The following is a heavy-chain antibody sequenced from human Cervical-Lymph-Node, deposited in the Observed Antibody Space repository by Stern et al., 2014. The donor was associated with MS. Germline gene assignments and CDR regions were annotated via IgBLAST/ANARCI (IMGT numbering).Heavy chain of an antibody. V-gene: IGHV3-23*04. CDR1: GFTFSSYA. CDR3: AKPGYYDSSGYYRHRAVFDY. Sequence: EVQLVESGGGLVQPGGSLRLSCAASGFTFSSYAMSWVRQAPGKGLEWVSAISGSGGSTYYADSVKGRFTISRDNSKNTLYLQMNSLRAEDTAVYYCAKPGYYDSSGYYRHRAVFDYWGQGTLVTVSS. J-gene: IGHJ4*02. CDR2: ISGSGGST. D-gene: IGHD3-22*01.